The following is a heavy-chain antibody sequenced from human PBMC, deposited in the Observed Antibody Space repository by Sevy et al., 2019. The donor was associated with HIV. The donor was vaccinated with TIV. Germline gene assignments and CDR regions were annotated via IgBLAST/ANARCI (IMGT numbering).Heavy chain of an antibody. V-gene: IGHV3-48*03. CDR3: ARVSGYSYGFSVFYYYYGMDV. CDR1: GFTFSSYE. CDR2: ISSRGSTI. J-gene: IGHJ6*02. Sequence: GGSLRLSCAASGFTFSSYEMNWVRQAPGKGLEWVSDISSRGSTIYYADSVKGRFTISRDNAKNSLYLQMNSLRAEDTAVYYCARVSGYSYGFSVFYYYYGMDVWRQGTTVTVSS. D-gene: IGHD5-18*01.